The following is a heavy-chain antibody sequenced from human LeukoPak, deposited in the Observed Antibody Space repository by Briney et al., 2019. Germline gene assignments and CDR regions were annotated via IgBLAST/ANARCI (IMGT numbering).Heavy chain of an antibody. J-gene: IGHJ4*02. D-gene: IGHD6-13*01. V-gene: IGHV1-2*02. CDR3: ARGSDSSSWYSPSDY. CDR2: IYPHSGGT. CDR1: GYTFTGYY. Sequence: GASVKVSCKASGYTFTGYYIHWVRQAPGQGLEWMGWIYPHSGGTDYAQKFQGRVTMTRDTSISTAYMELSRLRSDDTAVYYCARGSDSSSWYSPSDYWGQGTLVTVSS.